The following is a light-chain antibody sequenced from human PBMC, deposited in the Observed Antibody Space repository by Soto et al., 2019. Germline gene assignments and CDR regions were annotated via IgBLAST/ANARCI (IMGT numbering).Light chain of an antibody. CDR3: QQTYRTPLT. J-gene: IGKJ4*01. V-gene: IGKV1-39*01. CDR2: AAS. CDR1: QDIAIY. Sequence: QMSQAPSTLAPGLRVGLAIRCRASQDIAIYLAWYQQKPGEAPKLLIYAASSLHSGVPSRFSGSGSGTDFTLTISSLQPEDFATYSCQQTYRTPLTFGGGTQVDI.